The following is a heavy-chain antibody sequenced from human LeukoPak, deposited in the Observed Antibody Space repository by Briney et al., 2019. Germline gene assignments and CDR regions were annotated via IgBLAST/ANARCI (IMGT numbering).Heavy chain of an antibody. J-gene: IGHJ6*02. D-gene: IGHD6-19*01. CDR2: ISSSSSHI. CDR1: GFTFSSYS. CDR3: ARDHRAIAVAGTGIYYYYGMDV. V-gene: IGHV3-21*01. Sequence: GGSLRLSCAASGFTFSSYSMNWVRQAPGKGLEWVSSISSSSSHIYYADSVKGRFTISRDNAKNSLYLQMNSLRAEDTAVYYCARDHRAIAVAGTGIYYYYGMDVWGQGTTVTVSS.